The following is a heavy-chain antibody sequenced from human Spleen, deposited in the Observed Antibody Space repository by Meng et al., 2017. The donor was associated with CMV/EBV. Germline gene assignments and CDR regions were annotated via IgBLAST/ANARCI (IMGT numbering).Heavy chain of an antibody. CDR2: IKQDESEK. CDR1: GFSFSNYW. V-gene: IGHV3-7*01. J-gene: IGHJ5*02. CDR3: AKQLTGAAAWWFDP. Sequence: GGSLRLSCAASGFSFSNYWMTWVRQAPGKGLEWVATIKQDESEKYYVGSVKGRFTISRDNAKNLLHLEMNSLRVEDTAIYYCAKQLTGAAAWWFDPWGQGTLVTVSS. D-gene: IGHD6-13*01.